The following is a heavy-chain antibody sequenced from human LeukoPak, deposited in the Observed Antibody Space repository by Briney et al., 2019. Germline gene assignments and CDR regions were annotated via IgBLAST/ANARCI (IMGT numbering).Heavy chain of an antibody. J-gene: IGHJ4*02. CDR1: GSTFSNAW. Sequence: GRSLRLFYAASGSTFSNAWISWVRQAPGKGLEWVCRIKSKGNGGRTDFAAPVKGRIPISRDDLNDTLFLQRNSLKPEDTAMYYCTTDVPINKSRGQGTMVTVSS. D-gene: IGHD6-6*01. CDR2: IKSKGNGGRT. CDR3: TTDVPINKS. V-gene: IGHV3-15*03.